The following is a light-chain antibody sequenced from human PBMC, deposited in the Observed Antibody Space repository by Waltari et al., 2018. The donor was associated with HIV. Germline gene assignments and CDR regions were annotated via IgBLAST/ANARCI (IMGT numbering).Light chain of an antibody. Sequence: DIVMTQSPDSLAVSLGERATINCKASQSILFFSNNKNCLAWFQQKPGQPPKLLIYWAYTREIGVPDRFSGSESGTDFTLTISTLQAEDVGVYYCQQYYDIPYTFGQGTKLEIK. J-gene: IGKJ2*01. V-gene: IGKV4-1*01. CDR3: QQYYDIPYT. CDR1: QSILFFSNNKNC. CDR2: WAY.